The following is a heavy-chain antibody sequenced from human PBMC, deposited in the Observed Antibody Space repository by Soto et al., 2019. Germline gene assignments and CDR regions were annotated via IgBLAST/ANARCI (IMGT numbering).Heavy chain of an antibody. Sequence: GSLRLSCAASGFTFSDYYMSWIRQAPGKGLEWVSYISSSSSYTNYADSVKGRFTISRDNAKNSLYLQMNSLRAEDTAVYYCAKSRERYSSGWFDYWGQGTLVTVSS. J-gene: IGHJ4*02. CDR1: GFTFSDYY. CDR2: ISSSSSYT. CDR3: AKSRERYSSGWFDY. V-gene: IGHV3-11*06. D-gene: IGHD6-19*01.